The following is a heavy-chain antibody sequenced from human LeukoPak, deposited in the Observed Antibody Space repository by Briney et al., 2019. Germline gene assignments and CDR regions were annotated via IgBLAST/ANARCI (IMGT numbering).Heavy chain of an antibody. J-gene: IGHJ6*02. D-gene: IGHD3-16*01. CDR2: IYYSGST. V-gene: IGHV4-59*08. Sequence: SETLSLTCTVSGGSISSFYGNWIRQPPGKGLEWIGYIYYSGSTNYNPSLKSRVTISVDTSKTQFSLKLNSVTAADTAVYYCARLTPHSYYYYGMDVWGQGTTVTVSS. CDR1: GGSISSFY. CDR3: ARLTPHSYYYYGMDV.